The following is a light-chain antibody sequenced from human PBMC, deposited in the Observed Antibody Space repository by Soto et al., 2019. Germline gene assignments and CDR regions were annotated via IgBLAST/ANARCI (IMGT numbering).Light chain of an antibody. CDR2: DAS. CDR3: QQRSNWLT. J-gene: IGKJ4*01. V-gene: IGKV3-11*01. CDR1: QSVSSY. Sequence: EIVLTQSPATLSLSPGERATLSCRASQSVSSYLAWYQQKPGQAPRLLIYDASNRATGTPARFSGSGSGTDFTLTISSLEPEDFAVYYCQQRSNWLTFGGGTKVDNK.